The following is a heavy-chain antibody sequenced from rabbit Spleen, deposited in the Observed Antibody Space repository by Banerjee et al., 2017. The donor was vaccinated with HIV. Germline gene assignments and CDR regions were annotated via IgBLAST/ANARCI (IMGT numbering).Heavy chain of an antibody. Sequence: QEQLVESGGGLVTLGGSLKLSCKASGFSFSSSHYMCWVRQAPGKGLEWIGCIYTGSSGSTYDASWAKGRFTISKTSSTTVTLQMTGLTAADTATYFCARDIYISGYAGYPYAFNLWGQGTLVTVS. J-gene: IGHJ4*01. CDR1: GFSFSSSHY. V-gene: IGHV1S45*01. CDR3: ARDIYISGYAGYPYAFNL. D-gene: IGHD6-1*01. CDR2: IYTGSSGST.